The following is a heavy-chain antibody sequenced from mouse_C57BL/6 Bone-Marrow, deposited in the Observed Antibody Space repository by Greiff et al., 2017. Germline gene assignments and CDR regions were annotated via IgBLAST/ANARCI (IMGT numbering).Heavy chain of an antibody. CDR1: GYTFTSYW. J-gene: IGHJ2*01. D-gene: IGHD3-3*01. Sequence: QVQLQQPGAELVRPGTSVKLSCKASGYTFTSYWMHWVKQRPGQGLEWIGVIDPSDSYTNYNQKFKGKATLTVDTSSSTAYMQLSSLSSADSAVYYCARWGRYFDYWGQGTTLTVSS. V-gene: IGHV1-59*01. CDR2: IDPSDSYT. CDR3: ARWGRYFDY.